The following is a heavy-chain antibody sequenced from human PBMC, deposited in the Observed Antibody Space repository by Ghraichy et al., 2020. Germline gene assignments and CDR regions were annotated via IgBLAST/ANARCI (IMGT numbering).Heavy chain of an antibody. J-gene: IGHJ5*02. CDR3: ARNGLSS. Sequence: GGSLRLSCAASGFTFSHFWMSWVRQAPGKGLEWVANIKEDGSDKYYVDSVKGRFTISRDNAKNSLYLQMNSLRAEDTAVYFCARNGLSSWGQGTLVTVSS. CDR1: GFTFSHFW. D-gene: IGHD1-26*01. V-gene: IGHV3-7*01. CDR2: IKEDGSDK.